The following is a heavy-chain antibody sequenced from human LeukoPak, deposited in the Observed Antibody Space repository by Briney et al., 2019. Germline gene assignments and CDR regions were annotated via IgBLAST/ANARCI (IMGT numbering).Heavy chain of an antibody. CDR1: GLTFGSYD. CDR3: ARDSGGYCSGGSCSTVYYYYMDV. J-gene: IGHJ6*03. Sequence: GGSLRLSCAASGLTFGSYDMNWVRQAPGKGLEWVSYISSSGSTTYYADSVRGRFTISRDNAKNSLYLQMNNLRAEDTAVYYCARDSGGYCSGGSCSTVYYYYMDVWGKGTTVTVSS. V-gene: IGHV3-48*03. CDR2: ISSSGSTT. D-gene: IGHD2-15*01.